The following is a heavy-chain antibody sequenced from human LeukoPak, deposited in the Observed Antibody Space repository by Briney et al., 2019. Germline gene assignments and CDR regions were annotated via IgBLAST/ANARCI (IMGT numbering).Heavy chain of an antibody. V-gene: IGHV3-30*04. J-gene: IGHJ4*02. D-gene: IGHD2-2*01. Sequence: PGGSLRLSCAASGFTFSSYAMHWVRQAPGKGLEWVAVISYDGSNKYYADSVKGRFTISRDNSKNTLYLQMNSLRAEDTAVYYCARDYMRYCSSTSCSTLDYWGQGTLVTVSS. CDR1: GFTFSSYA. CDR2: ISYDGSNK. CDR3: ARDYMRYCSSTSCSTLDY.